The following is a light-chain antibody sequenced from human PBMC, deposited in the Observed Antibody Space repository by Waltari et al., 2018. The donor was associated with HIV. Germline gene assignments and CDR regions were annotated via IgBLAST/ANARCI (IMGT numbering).Light chain of an antibody. CDR1: SSNIGRFY. V-gene: IGLV1-47*01. Sequence: QSVLSQPPSASGTPGQRVTISCSGSSSNIGRFYVYWYRQVPGTTPQLLIYRNNQRPSRVAERFSGSKSGTSDSLAISGLRSEDEAYYYCAAWNDNLSGVVFGGGTELTVL. CDR2: RNN. CDR3: AAWNDNLSGVV. J-gene: IGLJ2*01.